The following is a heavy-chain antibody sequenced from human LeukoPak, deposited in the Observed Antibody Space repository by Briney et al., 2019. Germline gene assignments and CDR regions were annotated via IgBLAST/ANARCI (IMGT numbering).Heavy chain of an antibody. Sequence: AGSLRLSCAASGFTVSSNYMSWVRQAPGKGLEWVSIIYSGGSTYYADSVKGRFTISRDNSKNTLYLQMNSLRAEDTAVYYCAGLTSGPFDYWGQGTLVTVSS. CDR1: GFTVSSNY. D-gene: IGHD2-15*01. CDR3: AGLTSGPFDY. CDR2: IYSGGST. J-gene: IGHJ4*02. V-gene: IGHV3-53*01.